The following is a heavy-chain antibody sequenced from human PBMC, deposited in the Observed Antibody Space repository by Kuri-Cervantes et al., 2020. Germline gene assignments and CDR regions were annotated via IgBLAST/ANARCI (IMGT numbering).Heavy chain of an antibody. Sequence: SETLSLTCAVYGGSFSGYYWSWIRQAPGKGLEWIGEINHRGSTNYNPSLKSRVTISIDTSKNQFSLQLNSVTPEDTAVYYCARGEGYSHGRYYFDYWGQGTPVTVSS. V-gene: IGHV4-34*01. D-gene: IGHD5-18*01. CDR2: INHRGST. J-gene: IGHJ4*02. CDR1: GGSFSGYY. CDR3: ARGEGYSHGRYYFDY.